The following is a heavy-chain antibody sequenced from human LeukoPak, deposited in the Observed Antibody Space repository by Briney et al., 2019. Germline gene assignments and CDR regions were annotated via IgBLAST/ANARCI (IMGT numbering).Heavy chain of an antibody. J-gene: IGHJ4*02. CDR1: GFTFSSYA. V-gene: IGHV3-23*01. CDR3: AKGEGSSWYYFDY. D-gene: IGHD6-13*01. CDR2: ISGSGGST. Sequence: PGRSLRLFCAASGFTFSSYAMSWVRQAPGKGLEWVSAISGSGGSTYYADSVKGRFTISRDNSKNTLYLQMNSLRAEDTAVYYCAKGEGSSWYYFDYWGQGTLVTVSS.